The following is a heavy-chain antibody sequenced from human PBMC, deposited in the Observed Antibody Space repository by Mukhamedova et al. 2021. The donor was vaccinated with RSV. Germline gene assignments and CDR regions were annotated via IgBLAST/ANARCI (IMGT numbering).Heavy chain of an antibody. J-gene: IGHJ6*02. CDR2: ISYDGSNK. Sequence: SSYGMHWVRQAPGKGLEWVAVISYDGSNKYYADSVKGRFTISRDNSKNTLYLQMNSLRAEDTAVYYCAKDFTHGPHYYGMDVWG. CDR1: SSYG. CDR3: AKDFTHGPHYYGMDV. D-gene: IGHD2-8*01. V-gene: IGHV3-30*18.